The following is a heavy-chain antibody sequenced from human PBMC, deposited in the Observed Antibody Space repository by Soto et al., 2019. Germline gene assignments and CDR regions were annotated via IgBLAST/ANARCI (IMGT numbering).Heavy chain of an antibody. V-gene: IGHV1-69*04. J-gene: IGHJ5*02. Sequence: GASVKVSCKASGCTFSSYTISWVRQAPGQGLEWMGRIIPILGIANYAQKFQGRVTITADKSTSTAYMELSSLRSEDTAVYYCARDPKGPWFDPWGQGTLVTVSS. CDR2: IIPILGIA. CDR3: ARDPKGPWFDP. CDR1: GCTFSSYT.